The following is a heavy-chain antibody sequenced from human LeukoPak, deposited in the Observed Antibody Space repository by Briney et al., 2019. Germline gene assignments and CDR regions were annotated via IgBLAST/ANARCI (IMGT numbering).Heavy chain of an antibody. CDR3: ARDPGIYYYYYGMDV. Sequence: SQTLSLTCTVSGGSLSSGSDYWGWIRQPAGRGLEWIGRIYTSGSTNYNPSLKSRVTISVDTSKNQFSLKLSSVTAADTAVYYCARDPGIYYYYYGMDVWGQGTTVTVSS. CDR2: IYTSGST. V-gene: IGHV4-61*02. J-gene: IGHJ6*02. CDR1: GGSLSSGSDY.